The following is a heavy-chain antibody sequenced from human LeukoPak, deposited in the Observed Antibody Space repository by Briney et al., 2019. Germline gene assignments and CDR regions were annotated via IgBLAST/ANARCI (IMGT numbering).Heavy chain of an antibody. CDR1: GFTFSSYG. D-gene: IGHD2-2*02. J-gene: IGHJ4*02. CDR3: AKGYCSSTSCYKSYFDY. V-gene: IGHV3-30*18. Sequence: GGSLRLSCAASGFTFSSYGMHWVRQAPGKGLEWGAVISYDGSNKYYADSVKGRFTISRDNSKNTLYLQMNSLRAEDTAVYYCAKGYCSSTSCYKSYFDYWGQGTLVTVSS. CDR2: ISYDGSNK.